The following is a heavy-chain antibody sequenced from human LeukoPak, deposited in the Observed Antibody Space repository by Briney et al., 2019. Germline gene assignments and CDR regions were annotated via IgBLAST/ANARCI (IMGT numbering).Heavy chain of an antibody. D-gene: IGHD5-24*01. V-gene: IGHV3-11*04. CDR3: ARETRWDFDY. Sequence: PRGSLRLSCAASGFSFSGYFMTWVRQAPGKGLEWIAFISSDGNSKYYADSVRGRFTISRDNAKNSLYLQMNSLRAEDTAVYYCARETRWDFDYWGQGALVSVSS. CDR2: ISSDGNSK. J-gene: IGHJ4*02. CDR1: GFSFSGYF.